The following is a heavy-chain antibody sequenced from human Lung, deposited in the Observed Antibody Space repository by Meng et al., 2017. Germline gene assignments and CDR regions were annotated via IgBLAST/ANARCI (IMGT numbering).Heavy chain of an antibody. D-gene: IGHD4-17*01. Sequence: GQLVGSWGGLVQPGGALRLSCAASGFTFSTHWMHWVRQAPGKGLEWVSRITGDGSSTIYADSVQGRFTMSRDNAKNTLSLQMNSLRAEDTAVYYCARGGVTTDDWGQGTLVTVSS. V-gene: IGHV3-74*02. J-gene: IGHJ4*02. CDR2: ITGDGSST. CDR1: GFTFSTHW. CDR3: ARGGVTTDD.